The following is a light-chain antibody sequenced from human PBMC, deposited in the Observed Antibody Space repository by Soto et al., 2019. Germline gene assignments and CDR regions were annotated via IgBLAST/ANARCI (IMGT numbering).Light chain of an antibody. CDR3: QQYNSYPRT. CDR1: QDIGSS. CDR2: AAS. Sequence: AIRMTQSPSSFSASTGDRVTITCRASQDIGSSLGWFQQKPGKAPKSLIYAASTLQVGVPSRFSSSGSGTDFILTISSLQPEDFATYYCQQYNSYPRTFGQGTKVEIK. J-gene: IGKJ1*01. V-gene: IGKV1-8*01.